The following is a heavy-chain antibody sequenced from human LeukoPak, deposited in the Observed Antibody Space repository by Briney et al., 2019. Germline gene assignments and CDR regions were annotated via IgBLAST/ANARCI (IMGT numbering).Heavy chain of an antibody. V-gene: IGHV4-59*08. CDR2: IHYSGST. Sequence: SETLSLTCTVSGGSMNTYFWSWIRQPPGKGLEWIGHIHYSGSTTYNPSLKSRVTISVDVSKNHFSLKLSSVTAADTAVYYCARHKTGGTYPLDYWGQGTLVTVSS. CDR1: GGSMNTYF. D-gene: IGHD1-26*01. J-gene: IGHJ4*02. CDR3: ARHKTGGTYPLDY.